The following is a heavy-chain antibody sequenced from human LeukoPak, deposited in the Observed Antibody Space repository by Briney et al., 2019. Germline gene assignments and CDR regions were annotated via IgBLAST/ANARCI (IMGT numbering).Heavy chain of an antibody. D-gene: IGHD2-21*01. Sequence: ASVKVSCKASGYTFTSYYMHWVRQAPGQGLEWMGWMNPNSGNTGYAQKFQGRVTMTRNTSISTAYMELSSLRSEDTAVYYCARGDVVAYYYYGMDVWGQGTTVTVSS. V-gene: IGHV1-8*02. CDR1: GYTFTSYY. J-gene: IGHJ6*02. CDR2: MNPNSGNT. CDR3: ARGDVVAYYYYGMDV.